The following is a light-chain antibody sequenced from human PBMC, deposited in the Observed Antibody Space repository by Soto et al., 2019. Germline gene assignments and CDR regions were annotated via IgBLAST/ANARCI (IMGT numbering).Light chain of an antibody. Sequence: EIVWTQSQGTLSLSPSEGATLSCMASQSVSSSYLAWYQQKPGQAPRLLIYGASSRATGIPDRFSGSGSGTDFTLTISSLEPEDFAVYYCQQRSNWPSLTFGG. CDR2: GAS. J-gene: IGKJ4*01. CDR3: QQRSNWPSLT. CDR1: QSVSSSY. V-gene: IGKV3D-20*02.